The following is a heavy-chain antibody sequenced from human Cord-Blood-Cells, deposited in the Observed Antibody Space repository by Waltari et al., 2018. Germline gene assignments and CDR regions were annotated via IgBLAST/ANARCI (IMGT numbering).Heavy chain of an antibody. CDR1: GGSISSYY. J-gene: IGHJ4*02. CDR2: IYYSGSP. V-gene: IGHV4-59*08. CDR3: ARQRNGDYVFDY. Sequence: QVQLQESGPGLVKPSETLSLTCTVSGGSISSYYWSWIRQPPGKGLEWIGYIYYSGSPNYNPSLKSRVTISVDTSKNQFSLKLSSVTAADTAVYYCARQRNGDYVFDYWGQGTLVTVSS. D-gene: IGHD4-17*01.